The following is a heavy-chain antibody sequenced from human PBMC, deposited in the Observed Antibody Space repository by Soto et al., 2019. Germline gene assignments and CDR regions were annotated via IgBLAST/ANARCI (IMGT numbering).Heavy chain of an antibody. CDR2: IWYDGSNK. Sequence: VGSLRLSCAASGFTFSSYGMHWVRQAPGKGLEWVAVIWYDGSNKYYADSVKGRFTISRDNSKNTLYLQMNSLRAEDTAVYYCARKVLGRSSSSDYYYYGMDVWGQGTTVTVSS. D-gene: IGHD2-2*01. CDR3: ARKVLGRSSSSDYYYYGMDV. V-gene: IGHV3-33*01. CDR1: GFTFSSYG. J-gene: IGHJ6*02.